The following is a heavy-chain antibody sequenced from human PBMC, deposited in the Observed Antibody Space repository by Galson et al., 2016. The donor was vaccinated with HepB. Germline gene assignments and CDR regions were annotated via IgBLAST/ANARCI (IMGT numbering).Heavy chain of an antibody. CDR3: ARDPYSGNEVGQDGTQFDY. CDR2: ISSSSSYI. J-gene: IGHJ4*02. Sequence: SLRLSCAASGSTFSAYSMNWVRQAPGKGLEWVSSISSSSSYIYYADSVRGRFTISRDNAKNSLYLQMNSLRAGDTAVYYCARDPYSGNEVGQDGTQFDYWGQGTLVTVSS. D-gene: IGHD1-1*01. V-gene: IGHV3-21*01. CDR1: GSTFSAYS.